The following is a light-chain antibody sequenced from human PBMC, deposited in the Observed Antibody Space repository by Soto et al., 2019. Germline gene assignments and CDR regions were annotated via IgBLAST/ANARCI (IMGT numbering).Light chain of an antibody. J-gene: IGKJ1*01. CDR2: QTS. V-gene: IGKV1-5*03. Sequence: DIQMTQSPSTLSASVGDRVTITCRASQSVNIWLAWYQQKPGKAPKLLIPQTSHLESGVSSRFSGSASGTAGTEFSLTITNLQSDDFASYFCQQYYNFPRTFGQGTKVEIK. CDR1: QSVNIW. CDR3: QQYYNFPRT.